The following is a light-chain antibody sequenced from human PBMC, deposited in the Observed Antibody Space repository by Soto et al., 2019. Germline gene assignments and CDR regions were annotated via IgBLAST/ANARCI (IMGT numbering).Light chain of an antibody. V-gene: IGKV1-39*01. Sequence: IQMTQSPSSLSASVGDRVIIPCRASQSISNYLNWYQQKPGKAPKLLIFAASSLQSGVPSRFSGSGSGTNFTLTISSLQPEDFAAYYCQQSYSAPITFGQGT. CDR2: AAS. CDR3: QQSYSAPIT. J-gene: IGKJ5*01. CDR1: QSISNY.